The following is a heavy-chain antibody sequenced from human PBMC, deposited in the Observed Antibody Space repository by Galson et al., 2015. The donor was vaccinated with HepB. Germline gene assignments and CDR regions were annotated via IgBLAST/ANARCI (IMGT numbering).Heavy chain of an antibody. D-gene: IGHD4-17*01. V-gene: IGHV3-23*01. J-gene: IGHJ4*02. CDR3: ARGNGGDYGDY. CDR2: ISGSGGST. CDR1: GFTFSSYA. Sequence: SLRLSCAASGFTFSSYAMSWVRQAPGKGLEWVSAISGSGGSTYYADSVKGRFTISRDNSKSTLYLQMNSLRAEDTAVYYCARGNGGDYGDYWGQGTLVAVSS.